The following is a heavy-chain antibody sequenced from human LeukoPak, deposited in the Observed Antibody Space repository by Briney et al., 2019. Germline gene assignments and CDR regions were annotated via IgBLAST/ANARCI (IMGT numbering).Heavy chain of an antibody. CDR1: GSTTSGNW. Sequence: PGGSLRLSCVVSGSTTSGNWMHWVRQAPGKGPVWVSRISADGRTTNYADSVKGRFTISRDNAKNSVYLQMNSLRAEDTAIYFCGRDFVGESGAGGPWGQGILITVSS. V-gene: IGHV3-74*01. D-gene: IGHD3-10*01. CDR2: ISADGRTT. CDR3: GRDFVGESGAGGP. J-gene: IGHJ5*02.